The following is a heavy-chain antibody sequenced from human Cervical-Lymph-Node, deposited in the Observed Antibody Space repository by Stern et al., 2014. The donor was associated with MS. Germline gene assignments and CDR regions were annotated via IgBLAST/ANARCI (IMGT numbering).Heavy chain of an antibody. V-gene: IGHV1-69*01. D-gene: IGHD6-19*01. CDR2: IIPIFNTA. J-gene: IGHJ4*02. CDR1: GGTFSSHS. CDR3: AREGTETAVAAFDL. Sequence: VQLVQSGAEVRKPGSSVKVSCKASGGTFSSHSFSWVRQAPGQGLEWMGQIIPIFNTANYAQKFQGRVTMTADGYTSTVYMELSSLRSEDTAVYYCAREGTETAVAAFDLWGQGTLVTVSS.